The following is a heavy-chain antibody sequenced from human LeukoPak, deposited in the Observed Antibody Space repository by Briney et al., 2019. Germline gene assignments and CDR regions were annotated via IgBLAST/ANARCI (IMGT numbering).Heavy chain of an antibody. V-gene: IGHV3-23*01. CDR2: ISDRSGST. CDR3: AESEYCSGGTCPFEFYYYGMDV. CDR1: GFAFSSYA. J-gene: IGHJ6*02. D-gene: IGHD2-15*01. Sequence: GGSLRLSCAASGFAFSSYAMSWVRQAPGKGLEWVSAISDRSGSTFYADSVKGRFTISRDNSKNTLYLQMNSLRAEDTAVYYCAESEYCSGGTCPFEFYYYGMDVWGQGTAVTVSS.